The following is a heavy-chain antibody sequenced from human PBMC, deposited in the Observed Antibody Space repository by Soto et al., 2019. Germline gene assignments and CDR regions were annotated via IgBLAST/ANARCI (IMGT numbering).Heavy chain of an antibody. CDR1: GFSFSNYG. J-gene: IGHJ4*02. V-gene: IGHV3-30*18. D-gene: IGHD2-21*02. Sequence: QVQLVESGGGVVQPGRSLRLSCAASGFSFSNYGMLWVLQAPGKGLEWVALISFDGNNKHYADSVKGRFTISRDISKNTLYLQMNSPRADDSAVYYCAKVGVEYCGGDRYSDYWGQGTRVTVSS. CDR3: AKVGVEYCGGDRYSDY. CDR2: ISFDGNNK.